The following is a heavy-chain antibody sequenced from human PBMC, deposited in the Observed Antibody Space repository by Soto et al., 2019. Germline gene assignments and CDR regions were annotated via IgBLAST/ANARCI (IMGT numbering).Heavy chain of an antibody. CDR2: IRSKAYGGTT. CDR1: GFTFGDYA. Sequence: GGSLRLSCTASGFTFGDYAMSWFRQAPGKGLEWVGFIRSKAYGGTTEYAASVKGRFTISRDDSKSIANLQMNSLKTEVTAVYYCFCECCSSTSCYYYYYGMDVWGQGTTVTVSS. J-gene: IGHJ6*02. CDR3: FCECCSSTSCYYYYYGMDV. D-gene: IGHD2-2*01. V-gene: IGHV3-49*03.